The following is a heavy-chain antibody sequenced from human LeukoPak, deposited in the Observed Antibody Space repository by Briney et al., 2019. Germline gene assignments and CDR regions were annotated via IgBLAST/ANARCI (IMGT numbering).Heavy chain of an antibody. Sequence: GGSLRLSCAASGFTLSSYGMHCVRQAPGKGLEWVAVISHDGSNKYYADSVKGRFTISRDNSKNTLYLQMNSLRAEDTAVYYCAKDLYSGTDYWGQGALVTVSS. D-gene: IGHD1-26*01. CDR3: AKDLYSGTDY. CDR1: GFTLSSYG. CDR2: ISHDGSNK. V-gene: IGHV3-30*18. J-gene: IGHJ4*02.